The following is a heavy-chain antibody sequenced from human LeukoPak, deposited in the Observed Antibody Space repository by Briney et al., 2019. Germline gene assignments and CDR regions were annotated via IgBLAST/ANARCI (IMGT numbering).Heavy chain of an antibody. D-gene: IGHD6-19*01. CDR3: AKPLSSSGWSHPYYFDS. CDR1: GFTFSAYG. CDR2: ISYDGNNE. J-gene: IGHJ4*02. V-gene: IGHV3-30*18. Sequence: GRSLRLSCAVSGFTFSAYGMHWVRQAPGKGLEWVAVISYDGNNEYYGESVKGRSTVSRDNSKSILYLLMNSLRVGDTAVYYCAKPLSSSGWSHPYYFDSWGQGTLVTVSS.